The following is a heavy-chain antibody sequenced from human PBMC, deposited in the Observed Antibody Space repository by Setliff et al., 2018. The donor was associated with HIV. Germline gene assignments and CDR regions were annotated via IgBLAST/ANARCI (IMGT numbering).Heavy chain of an antibody. D-gene: IGHD2-15*01. CDR1: GYTFSAHY. J-gene: IGHJ4*02. CDR2: IDPNSGDT. CDR3: VKGAGGYYDY. V-gene: IGHV1-2*02. Sequence: ASVKVSCKTSGYTFSAHYIHWVRQAPGQGLEWRGWIDPNSGDTNYAQKFQGRVTMARDTSISTAYMELNRLTSDDTALYYCVKGAGGYYDYWSQGALVTVSS.